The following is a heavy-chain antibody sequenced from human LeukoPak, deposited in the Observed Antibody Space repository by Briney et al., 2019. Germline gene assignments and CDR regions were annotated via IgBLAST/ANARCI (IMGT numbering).Heavy chain of an antibody. V-gene: IGHV1-2*02. J-gene: IGHJ4*02. Sequence: ASVKVSCKASGDTFTGCYMHWVRQAPGQGLEWMGWIDPNSGGTDYAQKFQGRVTMTRDTSISTAYMELSRLRSDDTAVYYCARDSDGDIVVVPAAMQSVSWGQGTLVTVSS. CDR1: GDTFTGCY. CDR2: IDPNSGGT. CDR3: ARDSDGDIVVVPAAMQSVS. D-gene: IGHD2-2*01.